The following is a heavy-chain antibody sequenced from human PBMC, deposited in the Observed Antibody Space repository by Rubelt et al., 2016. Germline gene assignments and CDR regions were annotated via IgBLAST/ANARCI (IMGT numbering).Heavy chain of an antibody. D-gene: IGHD3-22*01. Sequence: VQLQQWGAGLLKPSETLSLTCAVYGGSFSGYYWSWIRQPPGKGLEWVSVIYSGGSTYYADSVKGRFTISRDNSKNTLYLQMNSLRAEDTAVYYCARDIGVGYYYDSSGWPIFDYWGQGTLVTVSS. CDR3: ARDIGVGYYYDSSGWPIFDY. CDR1: GGSFSGYY. J-gene: IGHJ4*02. CDR2: IYSGGST. V-gene: IGHV3-53*01.